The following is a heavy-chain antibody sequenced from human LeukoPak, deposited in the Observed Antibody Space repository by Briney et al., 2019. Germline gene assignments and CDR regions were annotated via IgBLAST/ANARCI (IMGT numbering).Heavy chain of an antibody. Sequence: PGGSLRLSCAASGFTLSSDGMSWVRQAPGKGLEWVSSISSSSSYIYYADSVKGRFTISRDNAKNSLYLQMNSLRAEDTAVYYCARDRREYGDGYNRGDYWGQGTLVTVSS. CDR3: ARDRREYGDGYNRGDY. V-gene: IGHV3-21*01. J-gene: IGHJ4*02. CDR1: GFTLSSDG. CDR2: ISSSSSYI. D-gene: IGHD5-24*01.